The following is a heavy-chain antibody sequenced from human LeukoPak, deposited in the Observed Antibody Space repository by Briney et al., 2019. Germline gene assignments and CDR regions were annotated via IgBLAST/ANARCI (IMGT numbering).Heavy chain of an antibody. V-gene: IGHV4-34*01. D-gene: IGHD6-13*01. Sequence: SETLSLTCAVYGGSFSGYYWSWIRQPPGKGLEWIGEINHSGSTNYNLSLKSRVTISVDTSKNQFSLKLSSVTAADTAVYYCATLARLAAAGTSPRPYWGQGTLVTVSS. CDR3: ATLARLAAAGTSPRPY. CDR2: INHSGST. CDR1: GGSFSGYY. J-gene: IGHJ4*02.